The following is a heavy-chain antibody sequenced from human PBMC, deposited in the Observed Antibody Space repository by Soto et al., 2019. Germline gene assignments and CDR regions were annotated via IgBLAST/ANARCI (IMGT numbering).Heavy chain of an antibody. CDR1: GFSLSNARMG. D-gene: IGHD1-20*01. J-gene: IGHJ5*02. CDR2: IFSNDEK. V-gene: IGHV2-26*01. CDR3: ARIAASKYNWNLNWFDP. Sequence: SGPTLVNPTETLTLTCTVSGFSLSNARMGVSWIRQPPGKALEWLAHIFSNDEKSYSTSLKSRLTISKDTSKSQVVLTMTNMDPVDTATYYCARIAASKYNWNLNWFDPCGQGTLVTVSS.